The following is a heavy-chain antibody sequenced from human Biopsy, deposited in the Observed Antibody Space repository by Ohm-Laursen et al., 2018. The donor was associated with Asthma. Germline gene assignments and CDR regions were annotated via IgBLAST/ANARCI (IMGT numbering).Heavy chain of an antibody. J-gene: IGHJ4*02. D-gene: IGHD4-17*01. CDR1: GYSLTDLS. V-gene: IGHV1-24*01. CDR2: ISPIFGSS. CDR3: ASDFPKDYVRYNFQF. Sequence: SSVKVSCKISGYSLTDLSMHWVRQAPGQGLEWMGGISPIFGSSNYAQRFQGRVTMTEDTSTDTAYMELSSLSSDDMAVYYCASDFPKDYVRYNFQFWGQGTLVTVSS.